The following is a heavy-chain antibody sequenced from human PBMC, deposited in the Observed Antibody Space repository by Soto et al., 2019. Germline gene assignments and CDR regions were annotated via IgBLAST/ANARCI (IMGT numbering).Heavy chain of an antibody. D-gene: IGHD3-3*01. Sequence: GGSLRLSCAASGFTFSSYGMHWVRQAPGKGLEWVAVISYDGSNKYYADSVKGRFTISRDNSKNTLYLQMNSLRAEDTAVYYCAKDRLIRSYYDFWSGYFDYWGQGPLVTVFS. CDR1: GFTFSSYG. J-gene: IGHJ4*02. CDR3: AKDRLIRSYYDFWSGYFDY. CDR2: ISYDGSNK. V-gene: IGHV3-30*18.